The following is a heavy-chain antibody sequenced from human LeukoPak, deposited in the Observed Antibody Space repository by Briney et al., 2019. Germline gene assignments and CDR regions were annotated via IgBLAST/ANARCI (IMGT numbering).Heavy chain of an antibody. Sequence: PGGSLRLSCTASGFTFGDYAMSWVRQAPGKGLEWVGFIRSKAYGGTTEYAAPVKGRFTISRDDSKSIAYLQMNSLKTEDTAVYYCTIHSGSYSLGEPFDYWGQGTLVTVSS. CDR2: IRSKAYGGTT. CDR1: GFTFGDYA. CDR3: TIHSGSYSLGEPFDY. D-gene: IGHD1-26*01. V-gene: IGHV3-49*04. J-gene: IGHJ4*02.